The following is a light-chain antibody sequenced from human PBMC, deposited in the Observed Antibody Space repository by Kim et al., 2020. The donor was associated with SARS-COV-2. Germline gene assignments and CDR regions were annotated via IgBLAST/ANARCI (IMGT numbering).Light chain of an antibody. Sequence: GKTVTSPCTRSTGAIASNYVQWYRQRPGSAPTTVIYENDQRPSGVPDRFSGSIDSSSNSASLTISGLKTEDEADYYCQSYDSSSEVFGGGTQLTVL. V-gene: IGLV6-57*03. J-gene: IGLJ3*02. CDR2: END. CDR3: QSYDSSSEV. CDR1: TGAIASNY.